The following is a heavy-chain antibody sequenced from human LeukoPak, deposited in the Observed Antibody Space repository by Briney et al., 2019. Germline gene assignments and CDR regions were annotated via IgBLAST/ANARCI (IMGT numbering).Heavy chain of an antibody. D-gene: IGHD2-15*01. V-gene: IGHV3-23*01. CDR2: IGGTGGST. CDR3: AKVYCSGGSCYSNAGYFDY. J-gene: IGHJ4*02. Sequence: GGSLRLSCAAAGFTFSSYAMSWVRQAPEKGLEWVSAIGGTGGSTYYADSVKGRFTISRDNSKNTLYLQMNSLRAEDTAVYYCAKVYCSGGSCYSNAGYFDYWGQGTLVTVSS. CDR1: GFTFSSYA.